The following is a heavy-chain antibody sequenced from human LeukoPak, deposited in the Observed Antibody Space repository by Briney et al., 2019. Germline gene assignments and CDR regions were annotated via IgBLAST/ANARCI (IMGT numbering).Heavy chain of an antibody. V-gene: IGHV1-69*05. Sequence: GASVKVSCKASGGTFSSYAISWVRQAPGQGLEWMGGIIPIFGTANYAQKFQGRVTITTDESTSTAYMELSSLRSEDTAVYYCARDSVPAAGTGWYFDLWGRCTLVTGSS. CDR1: GGTFSSYA. CDR2: IIPIFGTA. D-gene: IGHD6-13*01. CDR3: ARDSVPAAGTGWYFDL. J-gene: IGHJ2*01.